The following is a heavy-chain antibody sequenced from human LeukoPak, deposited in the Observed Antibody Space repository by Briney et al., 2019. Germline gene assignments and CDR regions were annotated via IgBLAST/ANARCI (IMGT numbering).Heavy chain of an antibody. J-gene: IGHJ4*02. Sequence: GGSLRLSCAASGFTVSSYGIHWVRQAPGKGLEWVAVISDDGSNTYYADSVKGRFTISRDNSKNTLYLQMNSLRAEDTAVYYCARAYYDFWSGYFPLDPFDYWGQGTLVTVSS. CDR2: ISDDGSNT. CDR3: ARAYYDFWSGYFPLDPFDY. D-gene: IGHD3-3*01. CDR1: GFTVSSYG. V-gene: IGHV3-30*03.